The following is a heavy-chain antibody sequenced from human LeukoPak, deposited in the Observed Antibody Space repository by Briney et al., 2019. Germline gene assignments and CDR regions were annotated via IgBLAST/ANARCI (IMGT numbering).Heavy chain of an antibody. CDR1: GGSISSGDYY. CDR2: IYYSGST. D-gene: IGHD6-19*01. CDR3: ARDGDVAMAGPMYYYYYGMDV. J-gene: IGHJ6*02. Sequence: SETLSLTCTVSGGSISSGDYYWSWIRQPPGKGLEWIGYIYYSGSTYYNPSLKSRVTISVDTSKTQFSLNLSSVTAADTAVYYCARDGDVAMAGPMYYYYYGMDVWGQGTTVTVSS. V-gene: IGHV4-30-4*08.